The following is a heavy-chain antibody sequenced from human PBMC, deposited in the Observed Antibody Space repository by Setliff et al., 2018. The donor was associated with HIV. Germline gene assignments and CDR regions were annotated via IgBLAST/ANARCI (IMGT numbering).Heavy chain of an antibody. CDR3: ARDLVAAFDI. CDR2: VYYSGSP. D-gene: IGHD2-8*02. CDR1: GGSIITSSHF. V-gene: IGHV4-39*07. Sequence: PSETLSLTCTVSGGSIITSSHFWGWVRQPPGKGLEWIATVYYSGSPSYNPSLKSRLSISVDTSNNQFSLKLTSVTAADTAVYYCARDLVAAFDIWGQGTMVTVSS. J-gene: IGHJ3*02.